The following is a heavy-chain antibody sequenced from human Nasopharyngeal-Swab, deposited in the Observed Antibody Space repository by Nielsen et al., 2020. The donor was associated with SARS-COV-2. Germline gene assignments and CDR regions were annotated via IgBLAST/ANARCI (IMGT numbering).Heavy chain of an antibody. Sequence: GGSLRLSCAASGFTVSSNYMHWVRQAPGEGLEWVSAFYSGGTTYYADSVKGRVTISRDNSNNTVYLQMNSLRAEDTAVYYCARDQGYMDVWGKGTTVTVSS. V-gene: IGHV3-66*01. CDR2: FYSGGTT. CDR3: ARDQGYMDV. CDR1: GFTVSSNY. J-gene: IGHJ6*03.